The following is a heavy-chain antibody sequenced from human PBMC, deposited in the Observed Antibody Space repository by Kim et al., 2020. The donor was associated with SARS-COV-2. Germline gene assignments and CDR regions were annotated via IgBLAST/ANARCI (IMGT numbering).Heavy chain of an antibody. CDR2: IKDKGNNYAT. V-gene: IGHV3-73*01. CDR3: TGYGSLEGWFDP. CDR1: GFTFSDSN. Sequence: GGSLRLSCAASGFTFSDSNIHWVRQASGKGLEWVGRIKDKGNNYATVYAASVKGRFTMSRDDSKNTAFLQMNSLKTEDTAVYYCTGYGSLEGWFDPWGQG. J-gene: IGHJ5*02. D-gene: IGHD6-13*01.